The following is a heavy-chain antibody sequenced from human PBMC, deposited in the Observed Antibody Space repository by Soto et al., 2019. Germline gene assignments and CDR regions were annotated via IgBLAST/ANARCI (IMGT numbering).Heavy chain of an antibody. D-gene: IGHD3-9*01. CDR2: IYYSGST. J-gene: IGHJ6*02. CDR1: GGSISSYY. V-gene: IGHV4-59*01. CDR3: ARDHLSGLWDYDILTGYYDYYYYYGMDV. Sequence: SETLSLTCTVSGGSISSYYWSWIRQPPGKGLEWIGYIYYSGSTNYNPSLKSRVTISVDTSKNQFSLKLSSVTAADTAVYYCARDHLSGLWDYDILTGYYDYYYYYGMDVWGQGTTVTVSS.